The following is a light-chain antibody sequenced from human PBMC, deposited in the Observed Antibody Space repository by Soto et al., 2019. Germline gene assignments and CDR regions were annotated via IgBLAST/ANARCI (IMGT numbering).Light chain of an antibody. V-gene: IGKV1-5*01. Sequence: DIQMTQSPSTLSASVGDRVTITCRASQSISNWLAWYQQKPGKVPKLLIYDASSLEGGVPSRFSGSGSGTEFTLTISSLQPDDFATYYCQQYTSYSPSTFGQGTKVEIK. CDR2: DAS. CDR3: QQYTSYSPST. CDR1: QSISNW. J-gene: IGKJ1*01.